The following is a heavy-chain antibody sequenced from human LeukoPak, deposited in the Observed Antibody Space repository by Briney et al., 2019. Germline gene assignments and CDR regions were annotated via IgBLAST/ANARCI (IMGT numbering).Heavy chain of an antibody. CDR3: ARPLGGNYYYNGMDV. D-gene: IGHD3-16*01. J-gene: IGHJ6*02. V-gene: IGHV3-48*02. Sequence: GGSLRLSCSASGFTFSDYNINWVRQAPGKGLEWVSYVSSDFNTIYYADSVKGRFTISRDKATNSLYLQMNSLRDDDTAVYYCARPLGGNYYYNGMDVWGQGTTVTVSS. CDR2: VSSDFNTI. CDR1: GFTFSDYN.